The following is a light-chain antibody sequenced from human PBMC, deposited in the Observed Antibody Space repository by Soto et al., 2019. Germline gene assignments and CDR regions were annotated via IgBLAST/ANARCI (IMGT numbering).Light chain of an antibody. J-gene: IGKJ1*01. V-gene: IGKV3-20*01. CDR2: DAS. CDR3: QQYGSSPRM. CDR1: QSVSSSY. Sequence: IVLTQSPGTLSLSPGERATLSCRASQSVSSSYLAWYQQKPGQAPRLLIFDASSRATGIPDRFSGSGSGTDFTLTISRLEPEDFAIYYCQQYGSSPRMFGRGTKVEIK.